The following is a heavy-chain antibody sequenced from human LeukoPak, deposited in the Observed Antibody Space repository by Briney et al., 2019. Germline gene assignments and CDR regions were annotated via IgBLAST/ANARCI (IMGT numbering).Heavy chain of an antibody. CDR3: AKSPGGYSGPFGD. J-gene: IGHJ4*02. D-gene: IGHD5-12*01. CDR2: ITGSGGTT. V-gene: IGHV3-23*01. Sequence: PGGSLRLSCTASGFSFGHYGMNWVRQAPGKGLEWVSGITGSGGTTFYADSVKGRFTISRDNSKNTLYLQMNSLRVEDTAVYYCAKSPGGYSGPFGDWGQGTLVTVSS. CDR1: GFSFGHYG.